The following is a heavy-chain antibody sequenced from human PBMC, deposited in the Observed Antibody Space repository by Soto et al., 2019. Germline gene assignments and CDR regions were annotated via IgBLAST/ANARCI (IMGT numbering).Heavy chain of an antibody. Sequence: QVQLVQSGAEVKKPGSSVKVSCKASGDTLSRYSITWVLLAPGHGLEWIGRIIPIFGIPTYAQKFQGRVTFTADEFTSTAYRELSSLRSDDTAVYYCAREDRDRETGLVPAAIDGMDVWGQGTTVTFSS. CDR1: GDTLSRYS. CDR2: IIPIFGIP. CDR3: AREDRDRETGLVPAAIDGMDV. D-gene: IGHD2-2*01. J-gene: IGHJ6*02. V-gene: IGHV1-69*08.